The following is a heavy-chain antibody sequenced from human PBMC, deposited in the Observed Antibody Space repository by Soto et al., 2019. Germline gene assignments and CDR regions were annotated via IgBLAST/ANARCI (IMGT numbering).Heavy chain of an antibody. J-gene: IGHJ4*02. D-gene: IGHD4-4*01. CDR2: ISAYNGNT. Sequence: ASVKVSCKASGYTFTSYGISWVRQAPGQGLEWMGWISAYNGNTNYAQKLQGRVTMTTDTSTSTAYMELRSLRSDDTAVYYCARSRDYSNVGYFDYWGQGTLVTVSS. CDR1: GYTFTSYG. CDR3: ARSRDYSNVGYFDY. V-gene: IGHV1-18*01.